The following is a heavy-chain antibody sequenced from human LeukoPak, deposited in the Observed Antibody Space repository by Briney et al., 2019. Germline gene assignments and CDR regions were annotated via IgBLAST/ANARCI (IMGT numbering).Heavy chain of an antibody. CDR1: GGSFSGYY. Sequence: PSETLSLTCAVYGGSFSGYYWSWIRQPPGKGLEWIGENNHSGSTNYNPSLKSRVTISVDTSKNQFSLKLSSVTAADTAVYYCARLAKQAMHYFDYWGQGTLVTVSS. J-gene: IGHJ4*02. CDR3: ARLAKQAMHYFDY. CDR2: NNHSGST. V-gene: IGHV4-34*01.